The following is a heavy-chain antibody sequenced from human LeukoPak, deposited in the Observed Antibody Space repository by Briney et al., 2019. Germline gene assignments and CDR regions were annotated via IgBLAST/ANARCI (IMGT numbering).Heavy chain of an antibody. Sequence: GGSLRLSCAASGFNFGIYGMSWVRQAPGKGLEWVSSVSGSDGVTYYPDSVKGRFTISRDNSKSTLYLQMNSLRAEDTAAYYCAKVGGAGYADWLLWTLDYWGQGALVTVSS. J-gene: IGHJ4*02. D-gene: IGHD3-9*01. V-gene: IGHV3-23*01. CDR3: AKVGGAGYADWLLWTLDY. CDR1: GFNFGIYG. CDR2: VSGSDGVT.